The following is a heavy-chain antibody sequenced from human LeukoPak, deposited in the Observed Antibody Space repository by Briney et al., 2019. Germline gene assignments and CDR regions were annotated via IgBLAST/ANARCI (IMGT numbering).Heavy chain of an antibody. J-gene: IGHJ6*02. CDR1: GFTFSSYE. CDR2: IKSKTDGGTT. CDR3: TTDPRLNRRTNYGMDV. V-gene: IGHV3-15*01. D-gene: IGHD1-14*01. Sequence: PGGSLRLSCTASGFTFSSYEMNWVRQAPGKGLEWVGRIKSKTDGGTTDYAAPVKGRFTISRDDSKNTLYLQMNSLKTEDTAVYYCTTDPRLNRRTNYGMDVWGQGTTVTVSS.